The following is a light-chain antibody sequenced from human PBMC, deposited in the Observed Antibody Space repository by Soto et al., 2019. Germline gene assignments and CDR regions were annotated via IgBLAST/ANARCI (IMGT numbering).Light chain of an antibody. J-gene: IGKJ1*01. V-gene: IGKV1-5*03. Sequence: DIQMTQSPSTLSGSVGDRVTITCRASQTISSWLAWYQQKPGKAPKLLIYEASSLQSGVPSRFSGSGSGTEFTLSISSLQPDDFATYYCQHYNVYPWTFGQGTKV. CDR1: QTISSW. CDR2: EAS. CDR3: QHYNVYPWT.